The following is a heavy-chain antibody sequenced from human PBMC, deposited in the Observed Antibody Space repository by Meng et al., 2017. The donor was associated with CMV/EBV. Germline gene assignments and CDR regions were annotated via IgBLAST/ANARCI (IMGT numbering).Heavy chain of an antibody. J-gene: IGHJ4*02. CDR3: VREFSRDVFFDH. CDR1: GFKFSDYV. D-gene: IGHD3-16*01. V-gene: IGHV3-30*04. CDR2: LSQDGTYT. Sequence: GESLKISCAASGFKFSDYVVQWVRQAPGKVPEWLATLSQDGTYTASADSVRGRFTISRDNSRNMLYLDMSSLRVVDTAVYFCVREFSRDVFFDHWGQGTLVTVSS.